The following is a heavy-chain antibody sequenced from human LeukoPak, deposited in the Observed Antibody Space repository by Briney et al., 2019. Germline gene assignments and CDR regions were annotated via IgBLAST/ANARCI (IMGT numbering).Heavy chain of an antibody. D-gene: IGHD6-19*01. J-gene: IGHJ4*02. CDR1: GYSFTTYW. CDR3: ARRSSGWYLDY. CDR2: IYPSDSDT. V-gene: IGHV5-51*01. Sequence: GESLKISCKGSGYSFTTYWIGWVRQMSGKGLEWMGIIYPSDSDTRYNPSFQGHITISADKSISTAYLQWSSLKASDTAMYYCARRSSGWYLDYWGQGTLVTVSS.